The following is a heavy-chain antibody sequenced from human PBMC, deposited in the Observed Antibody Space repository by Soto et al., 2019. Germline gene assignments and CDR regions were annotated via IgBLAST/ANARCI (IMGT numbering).Heavy chain of an antibody. D-gene: IGHD3-16*02. CDR3: AREVGIMITFGGVIADDYYYYGMDV. CDR2: IWYDGSNK. Sequence: PGGSLRLSCAASGFTFSSYGMHWVRQAPGKGLEWVAVIWYDGSNKYYADSVKGRFTISRDNAKNSLYLQMNSLRAEDTAVYYCAREVGIMITFGGVIADDYYYYGMDVWGQGTTVTVSS. CDR1: GFTFSSYG. J-gene: IGHJ6*02. V-gene: IGHV3-33*01.